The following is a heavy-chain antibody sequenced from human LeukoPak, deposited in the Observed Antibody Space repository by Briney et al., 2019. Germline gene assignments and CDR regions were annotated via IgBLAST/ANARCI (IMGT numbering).Heavy chain of an antibody. V-gene: IGHV4-38-2*02. CDR3: ARILTAVGDFDY. J-gene: IGHJ4*02. D-gene: IGHD4-23*01. Sequence: SETLSLTCTVSGYSISSGYYWGWIRQPPGQGLEWIGSIYHSGSTYYNPSLKSRVTISVDTSKNQFSLKLSSVTAADTAVYYCARILTAVGDFDYWGQGTLVTVSS. CDR2: IYHSGST. CDR1: GYSISSGYY.